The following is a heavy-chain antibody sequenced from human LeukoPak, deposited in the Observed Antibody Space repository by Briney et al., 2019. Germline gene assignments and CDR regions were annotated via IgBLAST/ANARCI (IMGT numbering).Heavy chain of an antibody. Sequence: SVKVSCKASGDTFSTYAFSWVRQAPGQGLEWMGGIIPILATANYAQKFQGRVTITADESTSTAYMELSSLRSEDTAVYYCARVRERGFSGYDWRHFDYWGQGALVTVTS. CDR2: IIPILATA. J-gene: IGHJ4*02. V-gene: IGHV1-69*13. CDR3: ARVRERGFSGYDWRHFDY. CDR1: GDTFSTYA. D-gene: IGHD5-12*01.